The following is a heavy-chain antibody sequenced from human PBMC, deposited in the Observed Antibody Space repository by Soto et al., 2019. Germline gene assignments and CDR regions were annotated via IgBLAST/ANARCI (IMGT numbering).Heavy chain of an antibody. V-gene: IGHV4-31*03. CDR1: GGSISSGGYY. CDR2: IYYSGST. J-gene: IGHJ3*02. D-gene: IGHD1-26*01. CDR3: AREESGRFPGAFDI. Sequence: PSETLSLTCTVSGGSISSGGYYWSWIRQHPGKGLEWIGYIYYSGSTYYNPSLKSRVTISVDTSKNQFSLKLSSVTAADMAVYYCAREESGRFPGAFDIWGQGTMVTVSS.